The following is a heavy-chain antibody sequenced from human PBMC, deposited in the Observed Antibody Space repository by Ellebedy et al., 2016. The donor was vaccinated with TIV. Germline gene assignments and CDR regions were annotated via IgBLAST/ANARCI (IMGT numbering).Heavy chain of an antibody. CDR3: ARLPRSEVGVTGRFDY. J-gene: IGHJ4*02. CDR2: MYSSGSS. V-gene: IGHV4-59*01. Sequence: MPSETLSLTCTVSGGSISSYYWGWIRQPPGKGLEWIGYMYSSGSSSYNPSLESRVTISVDTSNNQFSLKMGSVSAADTAVYYCARLPRSEVGVTGRFDYWGQGILVTVSS. D-gene: IGHD1-26*01. CDR1: GGSISSYY.